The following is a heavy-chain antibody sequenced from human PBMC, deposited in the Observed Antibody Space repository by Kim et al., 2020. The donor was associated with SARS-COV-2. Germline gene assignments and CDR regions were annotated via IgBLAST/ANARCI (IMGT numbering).Heavy chain of an antibody. D-gene: IGHD3-10*01. CDR3: ARVGEGWYFDL. V-gene: IGHV3-66*01. J-gene: IGHJ2*01. Sequence: TYYADSVKGRFTISRDNSKNTLYLQMNSLRAEDTAVYYCARVGEGWYFDLWGRGTLVTVSS. CDR2: T.